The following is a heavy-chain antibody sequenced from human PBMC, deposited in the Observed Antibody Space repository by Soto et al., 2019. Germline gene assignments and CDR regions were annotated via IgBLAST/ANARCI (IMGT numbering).Heavy chain of an antibody. CDR1: GGKIGGGGYY. V-gene: IGHV4-31*02. D-gene: IGHD5-18*01. J-gene: IGHJ4*02. Sequence: TVAGGKIGGGGYYWIMKQKHPGKGLEWIGYIYYSGSTYYNPSLKSRVTISVDTSKNQFSLKLSSVTAADTAVYYCARGDTAMVSYFFDYWGQGTPVTVSS. CDR3: ARGDTAMVSYFFDY. CDR2: IYYSGST.